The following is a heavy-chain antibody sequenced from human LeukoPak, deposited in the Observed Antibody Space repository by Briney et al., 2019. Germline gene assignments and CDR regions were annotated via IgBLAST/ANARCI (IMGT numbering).Heavy chain of an antibody. V-gene: IGHV3-30*03. D-gene: IGHD4-17*01. CDR2: ISYSGVVK. CDR3: ARLDYGDYDLDH. CDR1: GYTFSDYG. J-gene: IGHJ4*02. Sequence: PGGSLRLSCTASGYTFSDYGMHWVRQAPGKGLEWLSVISYSGVVKFYADSVKGRFTISRDNSKNTVYLQMNNLADEDTAVYYCARLDYGDYDLDHWGQGTLVTVSS.